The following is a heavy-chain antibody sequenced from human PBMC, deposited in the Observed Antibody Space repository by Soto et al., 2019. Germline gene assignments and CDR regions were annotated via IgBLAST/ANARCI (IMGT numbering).Heavy chain of an antibody. CDR2: INHSGST. CDR3: ARGQGIAAAGTGHNYYGMDV. J-gene: IGHJ6*02. CDR1: GGSFSGDY. D-gene: IGHD6-13*01. V-gene: IGHV4-34*01. Sequence: QVQLQQWGAGLLKPSETLSLTCAVYGGSFSGDYWSWIRQPPGQGLEWMGEINHSGSTNYNPSLTSRVTTSVDTSKNQLSLKLSSVTAADTAVYYCARGQGIAAAGTGHNYYGMDVWGQGTTVTVSS.